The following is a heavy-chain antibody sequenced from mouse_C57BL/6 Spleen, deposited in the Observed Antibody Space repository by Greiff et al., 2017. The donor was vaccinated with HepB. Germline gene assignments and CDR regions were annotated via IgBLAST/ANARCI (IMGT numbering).Heavy chain of an antibody. CDR1: GYTFTSYW. D-gene: IGHD2-5*01. CDR3: ARMIYSNYDAMDY. J-gene: IGHJ4*01. CDR2: INPSSGYT. Sequence: VHLVESGAELAKPGASVKLSCKASGYTFTSYWMHWVKQRPGQGLEWIGYINPSSGYTKYNQKFKDKATLTADKSSSTAYMQLSSLTYEDSAVYYCARMIYSNYDAMDYWGQGTSVTVSS. V-gene: IGHV1-7*01.